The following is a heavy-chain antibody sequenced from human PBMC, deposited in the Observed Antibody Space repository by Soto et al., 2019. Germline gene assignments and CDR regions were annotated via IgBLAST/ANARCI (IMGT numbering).Heavy chain of an antibody. D-gene: IGHD3-3*01. CDR1: GFTFSSYA. Sequence: QVQLVESGGGVVQPGRSLRLSCAASGFTFSSYAMHWVRQAPGKGLEWVAIISYDGSNKYYADSVKGRFTISRDNSKNTLYLQMNRLRAGDTAVYYCARGGLRFVEWLAYGIDVWGQGTTVTVSS. CDR3: ARGGLRFVEWLAYGIDV. J-gene: IGHJ6*02. V-gene: IGHV3-30-3*01. CDR2: ISYDGSNK.